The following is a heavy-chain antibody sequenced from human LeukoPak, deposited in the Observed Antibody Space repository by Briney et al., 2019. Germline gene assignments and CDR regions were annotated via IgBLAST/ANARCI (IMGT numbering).Heavy chain of an antibody. CDR2: IWYDGSNK. CDR1: GFTFSGYG. D-gene: IGHD4-17*01. J-gene: IGHJ4*02. Sequence: GRSLRLSCAASGFTFSGYGMHWVRQAPGKGLEWVAVIWYDGSNKYYVESVKGRFTISRDNSKNTLYLQMNSPRAEDTAVYYCARWNGDIRGFDNWGQETLVTVSS. CDR3: ARWNGDIRGFDN. V-gene: IGHV3-33*01.